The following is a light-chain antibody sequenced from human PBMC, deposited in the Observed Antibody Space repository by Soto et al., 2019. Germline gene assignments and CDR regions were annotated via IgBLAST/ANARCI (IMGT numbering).Light chain of an antibody. V-gene: IGKV1-16*01. J-gene: IGKJ2*01. CDR2: AAS. CDR1: QGINNY. CDR3: QQYKTYPHT. Sequence: DIQMTQSPSSLSASIGDRVTITCRASQGINNYLAWFQQQPGKAPKSLISAASTLQSGVPSRFSGRGSGTDFTLTINALQPEDFATYYCQQYKTYPHTFGQGTKLEI.